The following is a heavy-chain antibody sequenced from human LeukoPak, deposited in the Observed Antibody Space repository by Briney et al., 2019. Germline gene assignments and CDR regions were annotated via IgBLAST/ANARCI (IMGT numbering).Heavy chain of an antibody. D-gene: IGHD2-21*02. Sequence: SETLSLTCAVYGGSFSGYYWSWIRQPPGKGLEWIGYIYCSGSTNYNPSLKSRVTISVDTSKNQFSLKLSSVTAADTAVYYCARVAAIDDYFDYWGQGTLVTVSS. J-gene: IGHJ4*02. CDR2: IYCSGST. CDR3: ARVAAIDDYFDY. V-gene: IGHV4-59*01. CDR1: GGSFSGYY.